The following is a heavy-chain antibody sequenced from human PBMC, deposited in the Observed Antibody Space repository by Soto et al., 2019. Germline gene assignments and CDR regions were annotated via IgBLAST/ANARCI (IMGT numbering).Heavy chain of an antibody. J-gene: IGHJ5*02. V-gene: IGHV3-21*01. CDR2: ISSSSSYI. Sequence: EVQLVESGGGLVKPGGSLRLSCAASGFTFSSYSMNWVRQAPGKGLEWVSSISSSSSYIYYADSVKGRFTISRDNAKNSLYLQMNSLRAEDTAVYYCARDSSGYNWFDPWGQGTLVTVSS. D-gene: IGHD6-19*01. CDR1: GFTFSSYS. CDR3: ARDSSGYNWFDP.